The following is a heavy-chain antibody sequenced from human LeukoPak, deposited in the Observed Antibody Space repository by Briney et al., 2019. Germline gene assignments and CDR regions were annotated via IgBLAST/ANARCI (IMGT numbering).Heavy chain of an antibody. J-gene: IGHJ4*02. Sequence: GESLKISCKDSGYRFTNSWIGWVRQMPGKGLEWMGIIYPGDSDTRYSPSFQGQVTISADKSISTAYLQWSSLKASDTAIYYCARTTAVSGFDSWGQGTLVTVSS. D-gene: IGHD6-19*01. CDR3: ARTTAVSGFDS. V-gene: IGHV5-51*01. CDR1: GYRFTNSW. CDR2: IYPGDSDT.